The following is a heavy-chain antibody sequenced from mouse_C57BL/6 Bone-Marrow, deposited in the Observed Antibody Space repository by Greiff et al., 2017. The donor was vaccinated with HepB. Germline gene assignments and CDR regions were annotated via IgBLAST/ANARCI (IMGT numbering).Heavy chain of an antibody. V-gene: IGHV14-4*01. CDR2: IDPENGDT. J-gene: IGHJ1*03. D-gene: IGHD1-1*01. Sequence: VQLQQSGAELVRPWASVKLSCTASGFNIKDDYMHWVKQRPEQGLEWIGWIDPENGDTEYASKFQGKATITADTSSNTAYLQLSSLTSEDTAVYYFTSNPLYYYGSSYWYFDVWGTGTTVTVSS. CDR1: GFNIKDDY. CDR3: TSNPLYYYGSSYWYFDV.